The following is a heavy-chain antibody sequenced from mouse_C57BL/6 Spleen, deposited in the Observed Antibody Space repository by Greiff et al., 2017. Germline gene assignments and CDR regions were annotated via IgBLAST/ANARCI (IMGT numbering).Heavy chain of an antibody. Sequence: EVQLVESGGGLVQPGGSLSLSCAASGFTFTDYYMSWVRQPPGKALEWLGFIRNKANGYTTEYSASVKGRFTISRDNSQSILYLQMNALRAEDSATYYCARSLLYYYGSSDYAMDYWGQGTSVTVSS. J-gene: IGHJ4*01. CDR2: IRNKANGYTT. CDR3: ARSLLYYYGSSDYAMDY. D-gene: IGHD1-1*01. CDR1: GFTFTDYY. V-gene: IGHV7-3*01.